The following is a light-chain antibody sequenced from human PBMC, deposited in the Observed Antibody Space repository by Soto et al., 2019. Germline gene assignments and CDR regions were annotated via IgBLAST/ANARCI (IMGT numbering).Light chain of an antibody. V-gene: IGKV1-39*01. CDR1: QSISSY. CDR2: GAS. J-gene: IGKJ4*01. Sequence: DIQMTQSPSYLSASVGDRVTITCRASQSISSYLNWYQQKPGKAPKVLISGASSLQSGVPLRFSGSGSGTDFTLTISSLQSEDCASYYCQQSHSTPLTFGGGTKVEIK. CDR3: QQSHSTPLT.